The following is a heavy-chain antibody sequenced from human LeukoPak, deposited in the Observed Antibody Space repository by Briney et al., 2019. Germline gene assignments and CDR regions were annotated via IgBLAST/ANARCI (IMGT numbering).Heavy chain of an antibody. CDR3: ARDLGSDGRTFIASLAY. Sequence: SQTLSLTCAISGDSVSSNTAAWNWIRQSPSRGLEWLGRTYYRSKWYNNYAVSVKSRITINPDTSKNQFSLQLNPVTPEDTAVYYCARDLGSDGRTFIASLAYWGQGTLVTVSS. D-gene: IGHD6-13*01. CDR1: GDSVSSNTAA. CDR2: TYYRSKWYN. V-gene: IGHV6-1*01. J-gene: IGHJ4*02.